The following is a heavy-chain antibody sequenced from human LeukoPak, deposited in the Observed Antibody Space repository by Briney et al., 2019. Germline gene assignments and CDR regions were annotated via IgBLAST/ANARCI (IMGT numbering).Heavy chain of an antibody. D-gene: IGHD6-19*01. Sequence: SETLSLTCAVYGGSFSGYYWSWIRQPPGKGLEWIGEINHSGSTNYNPSLKSRVIISVDTSKNQFSLKLSSVTAADTAVYYCARVAVAGSFWFDPWGQGTLVTVSS. V-gene: IGHV4-34*01. CDR3: ARVAVAGSFWFDP. CDR2: INHSGST. CDR1: GGSFSGYY. J-gene: IGHJ5*02.